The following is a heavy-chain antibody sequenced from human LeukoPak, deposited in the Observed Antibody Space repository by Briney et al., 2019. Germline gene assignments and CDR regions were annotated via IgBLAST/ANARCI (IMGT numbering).Heavy chain of an antibody. Sequence: SETLSPTSTVSGGSIGSFYWSWIRQPPEEGLEWNGYINYSGSTNYNPSLKGRVTISLDTSKNQFSLKLNSVTAADTAVYYCAREGAAPMYYYYMDVWGKGTTVTVSS. J-gene: IGHJ6*03. CDR1: GGSIGSFY. V-gene: IGHV4-59*01. CDR2: INYSGST. CDR3: AREGAAPMYYYYMDV. D-gene: IGHD2-2*01.